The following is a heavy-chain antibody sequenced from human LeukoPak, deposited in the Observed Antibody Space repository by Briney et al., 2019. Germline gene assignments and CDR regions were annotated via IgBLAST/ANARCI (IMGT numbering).Heavy chain of an antibody. CDR3: ARDGGYYDFWSGYKYYYYYYYMDV. J-gene: IGHJ6*03. D-gene: IGHD3-3*01. CDR1: GFIFSSYS. Sequence: QTGGSLRLSCAASGFIFSSYSMNWVRQAPGKGLEWVSYISSGSSTIYYADSVKGRFTVSRDNAKNSLYLQMNSLRAEDTAVYYCARDGGYYDFWSGYKYYYYYYYMDVWGKGTTVTVSS. CDR2: ISSGSSTI. V-gene: IGHV3-48*04.